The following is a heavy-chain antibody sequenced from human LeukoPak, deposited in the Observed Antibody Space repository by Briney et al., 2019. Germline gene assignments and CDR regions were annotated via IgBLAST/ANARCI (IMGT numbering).Heavy chain of an antibody. Sequence: GASVKVSCKASGYTFTSYGISWVRQAPGQGLEWMGWISAYNGNTNYAQKLQGRVTMTTDTSTSTAYMELGSLRSDDTAVYYCARGIITMVRGVISWFDPWGQGTLVTVSS. V-gene: IGHV1-18*01. D-gene: IGHD3-10*01. CDR2: ISAYNGNT. J-gene: IGHJ5*02. CDR1: GYTFTSYG. CDR3: ARGIITMVRGVISWFDP.